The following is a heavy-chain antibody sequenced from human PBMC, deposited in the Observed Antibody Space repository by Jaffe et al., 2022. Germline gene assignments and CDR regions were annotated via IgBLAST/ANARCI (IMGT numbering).Heavy chain of an antibody. D-gene: IGHD6-19*01. CDR2: IKQDGSEK. J-gene: IGHJ6*03. V-gene: IGHV3-7*05. Sequence: EVQLVESGGGLVQPGGSLRLSCAASGFTFSSYWMSWVRQAPGKGLEWVANIKQDGSEKYYVDSVKGRFTISRDNAKNSLYLQMNSLRAEDTAVYYCARVIEYSSGWLYYYYYMDVWGKGTTVTVSS. CDR1: GFTFSSYW. CDR3: ARVIEYSSGWLYYYYYMDV.